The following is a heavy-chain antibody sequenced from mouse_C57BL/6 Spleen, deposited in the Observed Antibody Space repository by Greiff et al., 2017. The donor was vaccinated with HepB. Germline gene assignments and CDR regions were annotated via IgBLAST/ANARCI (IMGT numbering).Heavy chain of an antibody. V-gene: IGHV1-58*01. CDR3: ALYSNRDAMDD. CDR2: INIGNGYT. CDR1: GYTFTSYG. J-gene: IGHJ4*01. D-gene: IGHD2-5*01. Sequence: VQLQQSGAELVRPGSSVKMSCKTSGYTFTSYGINWVKQRPGQGLEWIGYINIGNGYTEYNEKFKGKATLTSDTSSSTAYMQLSSLTSEDSAIYFCALYSNRDAMDDWGQGTSVTVSS.